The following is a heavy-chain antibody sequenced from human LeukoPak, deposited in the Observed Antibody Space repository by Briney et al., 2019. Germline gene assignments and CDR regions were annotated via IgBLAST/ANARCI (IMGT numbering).Heavy chain of an antibody. CDR1: VGTFSSYA. D-gene: IGHD6-6*01. V-gene: IGHV1-69*05. J-gene: IGHJ6*03. Sequence: GASVKVSCKASVGTFSSYAISWVRQAPGQGLEWMGGIIPIFGTANYAQKFQGRVTITTDESTSTAYMELSSLRSEDTAVYYCARIAARDYYYYYYMDVWGKGTTDTVSS. CDR2: IIPIFGTA. CDR3: ARIAARDYYYYYYMDV.